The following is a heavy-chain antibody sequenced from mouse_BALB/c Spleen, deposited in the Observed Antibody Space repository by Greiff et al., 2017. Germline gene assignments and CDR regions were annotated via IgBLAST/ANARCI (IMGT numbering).Heavy chain of an antibody. D-gene: IGHD1-2*01. V-gene: IGHV5-12-1*01. Sequence: VQLKESGGGLVKPGGSLKLSCAASGFAFSSYDMSWVRQTPEKRLEWVAYISSGGGSTYYPDTVKGRFTISRDNAKNTLYLQMSSLKSEDTAMYYCARDGATATAWFAYWGQGTLVTVSA. CDR1: GFAFSSYD. J-gene: IGHJ3*01. CDR3: ARDGATATAWFAY. CDR2: ISSGGGST.